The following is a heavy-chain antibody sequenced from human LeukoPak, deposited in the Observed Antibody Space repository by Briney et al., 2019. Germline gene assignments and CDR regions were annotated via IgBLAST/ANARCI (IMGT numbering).Heavy chain of an antibody. CDR1: GFTFSTYG. Sequence: GGSLRLSCAASGFTFSTYGIHWVRQAPGKGLEYVSEISSNGGSTSYANSVKGRFTISRDNSKNTVYLQMGSLRAEDMVVYYCARERYYYYVDVWGKGTTVTVSS. CDR2: ISSNGGST. J-gene: IGHJ6*03. V-gene: IGHV3-64*01. CDR3: ARERYYYYVDV.